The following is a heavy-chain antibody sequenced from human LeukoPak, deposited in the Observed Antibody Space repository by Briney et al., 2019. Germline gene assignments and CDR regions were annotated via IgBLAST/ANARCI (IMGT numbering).Heavy chain of an antibody. V-gene: IGHV3-7*01. CDR3: ARWDILTGYYQYYFDY. CDR1: GFTFSSYG. CDR2: IKQDGSEK. J-gene: IGHJ4*02. Sequence: GGSLRLSCAASGFTFSSYGMHWVRQAPGKGLEWVANIKQDGSEKYYVDSVKGRFTISRDNAKNSLYLQMNSLRAEDTAVYYCARWDILTGYYQYYFDYWGQGTLVTVSS. D-gene: IGHD3-9*01.